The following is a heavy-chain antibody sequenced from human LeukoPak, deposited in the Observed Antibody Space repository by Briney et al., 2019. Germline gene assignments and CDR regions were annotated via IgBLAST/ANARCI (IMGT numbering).Heavy chain of an antibody. CDR1: GYAFTGYY. CDR2: INPNSGGT. V-gene: IGHV1-2*02. J-gene: IGHJ4*02. Sequence: KPGASVKVSCKASGYAFTGYYMHWVRQAPGQWLEWMGWINPNSGGTNYAQKFQGRVTMTRDTSISTAYMELSRLRSDDTAVYYCARGDDVARFLEWLYDYWGQGTLVTVSS. D-gene: IGHD3-3*01. CDR3: ARGDDVARFLEWLYDY.